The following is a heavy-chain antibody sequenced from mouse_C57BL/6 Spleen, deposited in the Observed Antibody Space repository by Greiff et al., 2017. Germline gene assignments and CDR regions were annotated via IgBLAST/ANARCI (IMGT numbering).Heavy chain of an antibody. CDR1: GYTFTDYY. Sequence: VQLKQSGPELVKPGASVKISCKASGYTFTDYYMNWVKQSHGKSLEWIGDINPNNGGTSYNQKFKGKATLTVDKSSSPAYMELRSLTSEDSAVXYCERSAYDGYYVNFDYWGQGTTLTVSS. J-gene: IGHJ2*01. D-gene: IGHD2-3*01. CDR2: INPNNGGT. V-gene: IGHV1-26*01. CDR3: ERSAYDGYYVNFDY.